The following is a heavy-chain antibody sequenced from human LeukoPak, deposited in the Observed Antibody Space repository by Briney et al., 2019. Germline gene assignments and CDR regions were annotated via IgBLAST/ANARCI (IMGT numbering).Heavy chain of an antibody. CDR2: MNPNSGNT. CDR3: ARGAAAGTFYYYYGMDV. J-gene: IGHJ6*02. V-gene: IGHV1-8*02. Sequence: ASVKVSCKASGGTFSSYAINWVRQATGQGLEWMGWMNPNSGNTGYAQKFQGRVTMTRNTSISTAYMELSSLRSEDTAVYYCARGAAAGTFYYYYGMDVWGQGTTVTVSS. CDR1: GGTFSSYA. D-gene: IGHD6-13*01.